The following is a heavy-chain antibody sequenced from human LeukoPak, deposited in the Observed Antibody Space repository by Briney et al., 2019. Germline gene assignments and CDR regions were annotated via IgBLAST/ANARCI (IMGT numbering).Heavy chain of an antibody. CDR2: IWYDGSNK. D-gene: IGHD3-22*01. CDR1: GFTFSSYG. Sequence: PGGSLRLSCAASGFTFSSYGMHWVRQAPGKGLEWVAVIWYDGSNKYYADSVKGRFTISRDNSKNTLYLQMSSLRAEDTAVYYCARDGDYYDSSGYPTYYYYYGMDVWGQGTTVTVSS. V-gene: IGHV3-33*01. CDR3: ARDGDYYDSSGYPTYYYYYGMDV. J-gene: IGHJ6*02.